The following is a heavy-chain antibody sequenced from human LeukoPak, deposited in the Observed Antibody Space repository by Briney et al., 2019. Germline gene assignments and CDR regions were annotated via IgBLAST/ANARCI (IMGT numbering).Heavy chain of an antibody. CDR1: GYTFTSYG. CDR2: ISAYNGNT. V-gene: IGHV1-18*01. J-gene: IGHJ5*02. D-gene: IGHD3-3*01. CDR3: ARADYDFWSGDGGFDP. Sequence: GASVKVSRKASGYTFTSYGISWVRQAPGQGLEWMGWISAYNGNTNYAQKLQGRVTMTTDTSTSTAYMELRSLRSDDTAVYYCARADYDFWSGDGGFDPWGQGTLATVSS.